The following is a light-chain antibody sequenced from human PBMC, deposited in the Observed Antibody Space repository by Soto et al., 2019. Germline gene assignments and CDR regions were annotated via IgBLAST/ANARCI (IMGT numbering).Light chain of an antibody. CDR2: GAS. V-gene: IGKV3-20*01. CDR3: QQYGSSPAT. J-gene: IGKJ1*01. CDR1: QSVSSSY. Sequence: IVFTQSPSTLSLSPGEKATLSCRASQSVSSSYLAWYQQKPGQAPRLLIYGASSRATGIPDRFSGSGSGTDFTLTISRLEPEDFAVYFCQQYGSSPATFGQGTKVDI.